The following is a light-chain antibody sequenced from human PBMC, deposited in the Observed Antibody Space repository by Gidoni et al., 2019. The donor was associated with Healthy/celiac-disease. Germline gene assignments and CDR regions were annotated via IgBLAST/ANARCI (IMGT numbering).Light chain of an antibody. V-gene: IGLV2-8*01. CDR1: SSDVGGYNY. CDR2: EVS. J-gene: IGLJ2*01. CDR3: SSYAGSNNVV. Sequence: QSALTKPPSASGSPGQSVTISCTGTSSDVGGYNYVSWYQQHPGKAPKLMIYEVSKRPSGVPDRFSGSKSGNTASLTVSGLQAEDEADYYCSSYAGSNNVVFGGGTNLTVL.